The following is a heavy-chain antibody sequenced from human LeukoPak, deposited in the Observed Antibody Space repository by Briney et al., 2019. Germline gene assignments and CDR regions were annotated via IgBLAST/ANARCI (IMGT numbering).Heavy chain of an antibody. CDR2: FDPEDGET. J-gene: IGHJ5*02. Sequence: GASVKVSCKVSGYTLTELSMHWVRQAPGKGLEWMGGFDPEDGETIYAQKFQGRVTTTEDTSTDTAYMELSSLRSEDTAVYYCATDMYYYDSRNWFDPWGQGTLVTVSS. CDR1: GYTLTELS. CDR3: ATDMYYYDSRNWFDP. V-gene: IGHV1-24*01. D-gene: IGHD3-22*01.